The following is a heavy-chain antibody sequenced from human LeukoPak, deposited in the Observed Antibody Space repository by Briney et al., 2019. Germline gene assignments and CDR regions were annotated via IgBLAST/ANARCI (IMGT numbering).Heavy chain of an antibody. CDR3: ARHGGTLDYFDS. J-gene: IGHJ4*02. V-gene: IGHV4-59*08. CDR2: ISYGGAP. Sequence: PSETLSLTCSVSNGSISTYYWRWIRQSPGKGLDWIGYISYGGAPPYTPSLKRRVTISVDSPKNHFSLRLSSLTAADTALYYCARHGGTLDYFDSWGPGSLVTVSS. CDR1: NGSISTYY. D-gene: IGHD1-26*01.